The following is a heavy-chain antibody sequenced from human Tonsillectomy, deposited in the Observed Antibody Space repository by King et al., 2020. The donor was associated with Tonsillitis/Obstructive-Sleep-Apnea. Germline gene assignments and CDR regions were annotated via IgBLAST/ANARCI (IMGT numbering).Heavy chain of an antibody. J-gene: IGHJ5*02. CDR3: VRRXGQGPAAXRGEKNWFDX. D-gene: IGHD2-2*01. CDR2: IYWDDDE. CDR1: GFSLSTTGVG. Sequence: TLQESGPTLVKPTQTLTLTCTFSGFSLSTTGVGVGWIRQPPGEALEWLALIYWDDDERYSPSLRSRLTITKDTSKNQVVLTMTNMDPVDTATYYCVRRXGQGPAAXRGEKNWFDXXGXGTLVTVSS. V-gene: IGHV2-5*02.